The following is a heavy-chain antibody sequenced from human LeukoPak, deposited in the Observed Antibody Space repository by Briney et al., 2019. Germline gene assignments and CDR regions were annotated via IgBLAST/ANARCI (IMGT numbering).Heavy chain of an antibody. Sequence: ASVKVSCKVSGYTLTELSMHWVRQAPGKGLEWMGGFDPEDGETIYAQKFQGRVTMTEDTSTDTAYMELSSLGSEDTAVYYCATTYYYDSSGYLWGQGTLVTVSS. V-gene: IGHV1-24*01. CDR3: ATTYYYDSSGYL. J-gene: IGHJ5*02. D-gene: IGHD3-22*01. CDR2: FDPEDGET. CDR1: GYTLTELS.